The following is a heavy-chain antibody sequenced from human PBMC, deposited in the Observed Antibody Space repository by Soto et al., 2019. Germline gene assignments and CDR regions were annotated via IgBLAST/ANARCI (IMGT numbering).Heavy chain of an antibody. V-gene: IGHV1-69*13. J-gene: IGHJ4*02. CDR2: IIPIFGTA. CDR3: ARADVLRYFDWPQRFDY. Sequence: GASVKVSCKASGGTFSSYAISWVRQAPGQGLEWMGGIIPIFGTANYAQKFQGRVTITADESTSTAYMELSSLRSEDTAVYYCARADVLRYFDWPQRFDYWGQGTLVTVSS. D-gene: IGHD3-9*01. CDR1: GGTFSSYA.